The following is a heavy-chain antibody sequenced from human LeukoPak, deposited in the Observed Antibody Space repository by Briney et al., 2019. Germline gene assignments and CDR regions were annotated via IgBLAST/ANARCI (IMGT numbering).Heavy chain of an antibody. J-gene: IGHJ4*02. D-gene: IGHD2-8*01. CDR1: GNYW. CDR3: VNETY. V-gene: IGHV3-74*01. CDR2: INSDGSWT. Sequence: GESLRLSCAASGNYWMHWVRQVPGKGLVWVSHINSDGSWTSYADSVKGRFTISKDNAKNTVYLQMNSLSAEDTAVYYCVNETYWGRGTLVTVSS.